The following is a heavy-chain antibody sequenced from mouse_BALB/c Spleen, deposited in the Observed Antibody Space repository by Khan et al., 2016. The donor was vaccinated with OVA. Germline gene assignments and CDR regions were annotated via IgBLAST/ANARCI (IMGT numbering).Heavy chain of an antibody. D-gene: IGHD1-2*01. CDR2: IDPANGNT. V-gene: IGHV14-3*02. J-gene: IGHJ4*01. CDR3: SYSLRHYAMDY. CDR1: GFNIKDTY. Sequence: VQLQQSGAELVKPGASVKLSCIVSGFNIKDTYIHWVKQRPEQGLDWIGRIDPANGNTTSDPTFQGKATMTADTSSNTAFLHLSSLTSEATAACYCSYSLRHYAMDYWGQGTSVTVSA.